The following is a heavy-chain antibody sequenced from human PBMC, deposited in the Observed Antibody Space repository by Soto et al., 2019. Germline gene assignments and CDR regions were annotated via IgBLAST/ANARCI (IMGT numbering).Heavy chain of an antibody. CDR1: GFTFTSSA. J-gene: IGHJ6*02. D-gene: IGHD3-10*02. CDR3: AADMLSGYYYYYGMDV. CDR2: IVVGSGNT. Sequence: SVKVSCKASGFTFTSSAVQWVRQARGQRLEWIGWIVVGSGNTNYAQKFQERVTITRDMSTSTAYMELSSLRSEDTAVYYCAADMLSGYYYYYGMDVWGQGTTVTVSS. V-gene: IGHV1-58*01.